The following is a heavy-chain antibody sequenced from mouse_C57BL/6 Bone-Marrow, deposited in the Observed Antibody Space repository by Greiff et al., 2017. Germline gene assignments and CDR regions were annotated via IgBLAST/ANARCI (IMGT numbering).Heavy chain of an antibody. J-gene: IGHJ2*01. CDR2: ISDGGSYT. Sequence: DVKLVESGGGLVKPGGSLKLSCAASGFTFSSYAMSWVRQTPEKRLEWVATISDGGSYTYYPDNVKGRFTITRDNAKNNQYLQMSHLKSEDTAMYYCARVVYYYGSSFDYWGQGTTLTVSS. CDR3: ARVVYYYGSSFDY. D-gene: IGHD1-1*01. CDR1: GFTFSSYA. V-gene: IGHV5-4*03.